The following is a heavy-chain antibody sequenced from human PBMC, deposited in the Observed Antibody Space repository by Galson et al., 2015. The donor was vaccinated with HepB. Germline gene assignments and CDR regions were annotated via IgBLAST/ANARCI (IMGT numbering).Heavy chain of an antibody. Sequence: SLRLSCAASGFSFSYHAIHWVRQAPGKGLEWLAATSYDGNYKYYVDSVKGRFTISRDNSKDTLYLQMDRLRPDDTAVYYCARQSEPGYSAHPLDYRGLGTLVTVSS. CDR3: ARQSEPGYSAHPLDY. D-gene: IGHD4-11*01. J-gene: IGHJ4*02. CDR1: GFSFSYHA. CDR2: TSYDGNYK. V-gene: IGHV3-30*03.